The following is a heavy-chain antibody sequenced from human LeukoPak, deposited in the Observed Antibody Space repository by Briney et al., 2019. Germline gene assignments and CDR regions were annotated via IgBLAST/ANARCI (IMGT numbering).Heavy chain of an antibody. V-gene: IGHV3-30*18. D-gene: IGHD1-14*01. CDR3: AKDRMKRIDY. J-gene: IGHJ4*02. CDR2: ISYDGSNK. CDR1: GLTFSSYG. Sequence: GGSLRLSCAASGLTFSSYGMHWVRQAPGKGLEWVAVISYDGSNKYYADSVKGRFTISRDNSKNTLYLQMNSLRAEDTAVYYCAKDRMKRIDYWGQGTLVTVSS.